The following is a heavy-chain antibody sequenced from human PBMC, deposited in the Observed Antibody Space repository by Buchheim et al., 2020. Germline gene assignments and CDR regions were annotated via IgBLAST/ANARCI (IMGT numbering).Heavy chain of an antibody. CDR1: GGSISTYY. J-gene: IGHJ2*01. CDR3: ARRAATSSWYSLWYFDL. D-gene: IGHD6-13*01. V-gene: IGHV4-59*08. Sequence: QVQLQESGPGLVKPSETLSLTCTVSGGSISTYYWSWIRQPPGKALEWIGYIYDSGSTHYNPSLQSRVTISVDTSKNQFSLRLTSLTAADTAVYYCARRAATSSWYSLWYFDLWGRGTL. CDR2: IYDSGST.